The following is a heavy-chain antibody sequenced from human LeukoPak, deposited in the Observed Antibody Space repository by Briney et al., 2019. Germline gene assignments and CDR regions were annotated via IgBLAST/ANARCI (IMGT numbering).Heavy chain of an antibody. CDR3: ARVMDYYDSSGYTGAFDI. CDR2: IIPIFGTA. D-gene: IGHD3-22*01. CDR1: GGTFSSYA. Sequence: ASVKVSCKASGGTFSSYAISWVRQAPGQGPEWMGGIIPIFGTANYAQKFQGRVTMTTDTSTSTAYMELRSLRSDDTAVYYCARVMDYYDSSGYTGAFDIWGQGAMVTVSS. J-gene: IGHJ3*02. V-gene: IGHV1-69*05.